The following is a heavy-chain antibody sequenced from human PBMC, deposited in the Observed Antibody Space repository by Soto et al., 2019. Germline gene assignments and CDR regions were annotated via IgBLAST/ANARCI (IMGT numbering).Heavy chain of an antibody. CDR2: IIPILGIA. CDR3: ARDLEEARFGEWGYYYYYYYMDV. Sequence: QVQLVQSGAEVKKPGSSVKVSCKASGGTFSSYTISWVRQAPGQGLEWMGRIIPILGIANYAQKFQGRVTITADKSTSTAYMELSSLRSEDTAVYYCARDLEEARFGEWGYYYYYYYMDVWGKGTTVTVSS. CDR1: GGTFSSYT. V-gene: IGHV1-69*08. D-gene: IGHD3-10*01. J-gene: IGHJ6*03.